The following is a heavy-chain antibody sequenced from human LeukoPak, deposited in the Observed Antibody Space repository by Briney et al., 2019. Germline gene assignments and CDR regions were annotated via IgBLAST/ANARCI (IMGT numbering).Heavy chain of an antibody. D-gene: IGHD2-15*01. Sequence: PSETLSLTCAVYGGSFRGYYWRWIRQPPGKGLEWIGEINHSGSTNYNPSLKSRVTISVDTSKNQFSLKLSSVTAADTAVYYCARVGCSGGSCYWSDYWGQGTLVTVSS. J-gene: IGHJ4*02. CDR2: INHSGST. CDR3: ARVGCSGGSCYWSDY. CDR1: GGSFRGYY. V-gene: IGHV4-34*01.